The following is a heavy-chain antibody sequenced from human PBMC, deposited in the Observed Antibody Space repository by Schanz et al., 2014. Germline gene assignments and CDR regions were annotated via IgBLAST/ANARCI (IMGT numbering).Heavy chain of an antibody. D-gene: IGHD6-13*01. J-gene: IGHJ4*02. Sequence: QVQLVQSGAEVKKPGASVRVSCKASGYSFTTYDVNWVRQATGQGLEWMGWMNPNSGNTGYAQKFQGRVTMTRHTSISTAYMELSSLRSEDTAVYYCARDGEAAADCDYWGQGTLVTVSS. CDR2: MNPNSGNT. CDR1: GYSFTTYD. CDR3: ARDGEAAADCDY. V-gene: IGHV1-8*01.